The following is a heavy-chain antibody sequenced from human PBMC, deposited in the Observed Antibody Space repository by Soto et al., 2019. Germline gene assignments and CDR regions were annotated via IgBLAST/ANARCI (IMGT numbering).Heavy chain of an antibody. Sequence: EVQLLESGGGLVQPGGSLRLSCAASGFTFSSYAMSWVRQAPGKGLEWVSAISGSGGSTYYADSVKGRFTISRDNSKNPLYLQMNSLRAEDTAVYYCAKDGEWFGELYYWGQGTLVTVSS. CDR1: GFTFSSYA. CDR2: ISGSGGST. J-gene: IGHJ4*02. V-gene: IGHV3-23*01. CDR3: AKDGEWFGELYY. D-gene: IGHD3-10*01.